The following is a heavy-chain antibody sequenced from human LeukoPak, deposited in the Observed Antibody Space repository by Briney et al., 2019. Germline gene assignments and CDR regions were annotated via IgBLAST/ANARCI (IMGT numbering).Heavy chain of an antibody. CDR3: ARSLLGSSTSYYYYMDV. Sequence: SETLSLTCTVSGGSISSYYWSWIRQPPGKGLEWIGYIYYSGSTNYNPSLKSRVTISVDTSKNQFSLKLSSVTAADTAVYYCARSLLGSSTSYYYYMDVWGKGTTVTVSS. J-gene: IGHJ6*03. V-gene: IGHV4-59*01. D-gene: IGHD2-2*01. CDR1: GGSISSYY. CDR2: IYYSGST.